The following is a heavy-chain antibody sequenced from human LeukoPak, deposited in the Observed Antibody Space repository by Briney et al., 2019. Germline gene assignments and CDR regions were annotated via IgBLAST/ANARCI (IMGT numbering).Heavy chain of an antibody. Sequence: PGGSLRLSCAASGFTVSSSYISWVRQAPGKGLEWVSIIYSGGTTYYADSVEGRFTISRDNAKNALFLQMNGLRTEDTAVYYCAKVGRVPAASRGAFEYWGQGTQVTVSS. CDR1: GFTVSSSY. V-gene: IGHV3-53*01. CDR3: AKVGRVPAASRGAFEY. D-gene: IGHD2-2*01. J-gene: IGHJ4*02. CDR2: IYSGGTT.